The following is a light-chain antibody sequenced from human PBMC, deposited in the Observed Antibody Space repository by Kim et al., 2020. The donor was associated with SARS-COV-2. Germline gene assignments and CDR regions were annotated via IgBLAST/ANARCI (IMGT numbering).Light chain of an antibody. CDR2: GKN. Sequence: SSELTQDPAVSVAMGHTVRITCQGDSLRSYYAIWYQQKPGQAPVLVIYGKNNRPSGIPDRFSGSSSGNTASLTITGAQAEDEADYYCNSRDSSGPVVFAAGIKLTV. J-gene: IGLJ2*01. CDR3: NSRDSSGPVV. CDR1: SLRSYY. V-gene: IGLV3-19*01.